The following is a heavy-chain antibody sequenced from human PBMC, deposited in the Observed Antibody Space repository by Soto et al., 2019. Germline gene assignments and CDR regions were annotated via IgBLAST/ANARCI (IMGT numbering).Heavy chain of an antibody. J-gene: IGHJ4*02. CDR3: ARDSEPGRDIVATRPRVLDY. CDR2: IKQEGSEK. D-gene: IGHD5-12*01. Sequence: GGSLRLSCAASGFTFSSLWMSWVRQGPGKGLEWGANIKQEGSEKYYVDSEKGRFPISRDNAKNSLYLQMHSLRAEDTAVYYCARDSEPGRDIVATRPRVLDYWGQGTRVTVSS. CDR1: GFTFSSLW. V-gene: IGHV3-7*05.